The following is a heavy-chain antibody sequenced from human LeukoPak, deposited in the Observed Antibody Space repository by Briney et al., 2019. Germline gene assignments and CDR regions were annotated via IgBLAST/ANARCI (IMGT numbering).Heavy chain of an antibody. D-gene: IGHD2-2*01. Sequence: TSETLSLTCTVSGGSVSSGSYYWSWIRQSPGKGLEWIGHIFHSGSTNYNPSLKSRVTISVDTSKNQFSLKLTSVTSADTAVYYCARDGPAYTSRWYDYYYGLDVWGPGTTVTVSS. CDR1: GGSVSSGSYY. V-gene: IGHV4-61*01. CDR2: IFHSGST. J-gene: IGHJ6*02. CDR3: ARDGPAYTSRWYDYYYGLDV.